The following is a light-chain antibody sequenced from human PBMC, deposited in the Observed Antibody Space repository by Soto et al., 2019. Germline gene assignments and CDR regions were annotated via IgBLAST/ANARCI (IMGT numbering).Light chain of an antibody. CDR2: GAS. CDR1: QSVSSSY. CDR3: QQYGSSPPHT. V-gene: IGKV3-20*01. Sequence: EIVLTQSPGTLSLSPGERATLSCRASQSVSSSYLAWYQQKPGQAPRLLIYGASSRATGIPDRFSGSGSGTDFTLTISRLEPEDFAVYYCQQYGSSPPHTCGGGTKVEIK. J-gene: IGKJ4*02.